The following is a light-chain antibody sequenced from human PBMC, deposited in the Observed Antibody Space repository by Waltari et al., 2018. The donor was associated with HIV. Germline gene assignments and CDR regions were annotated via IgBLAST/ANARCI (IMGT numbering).Light chain of an antibody. J-gene: IGKJ5*01. V-gene: IGKV3-11*01. Sequence: LLLQFPSTLSLSPGERATLSCRASQNIGNYLAWYQQKPGQAPRLLIYDASTRASGIPARFSGSGSGTDFTLTISSLEPEDVAVYYCQQRSNWPPVTFGQGTRLEI. CDR2: DAS. CDR1: QNIGNY. CDR3: QQRSNWPPVT.